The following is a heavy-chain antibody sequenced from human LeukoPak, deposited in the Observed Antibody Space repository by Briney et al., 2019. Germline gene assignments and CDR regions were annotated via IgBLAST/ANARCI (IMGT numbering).Heavy chain of an antibody. V-gene: IGHV4-39*01. J-gene: IGHJ4*02. D-gene: IGHD6-19*01. CDR3: TRYVLSVAGTSL. CDR1: GGSISSSSYY. CDR2: IYYSGST. Sequence: SETLSLTCTVSGGSISSSSYYWGWIRQPPGQGLEWIGTIYYSGSTYYNPSLKSRVTISVDTSKNQFSLKLSSVTAADTAVYYCTRYVLSVAGTSLWGQGTLVTVSS.